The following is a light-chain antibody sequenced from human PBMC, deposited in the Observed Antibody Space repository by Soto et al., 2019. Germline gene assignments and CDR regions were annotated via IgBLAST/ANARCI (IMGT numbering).Light chain of an antibody. J-gene: IGKJ1*01. V-gene: IGKV3-15*01. CDR2: GAS. Sequence: EVVMTQSPATLSVSPGERATLSCRASQSVTTNMAWYQQKPGQAPRLLIYGASTRATGIPARFSGSGSGTDFTLTISSLQSEDFAVYFCQRYRDRPWTFAQGTKVDI. CDR3: QRYRDRPWT. CDR1: QSVTTN.